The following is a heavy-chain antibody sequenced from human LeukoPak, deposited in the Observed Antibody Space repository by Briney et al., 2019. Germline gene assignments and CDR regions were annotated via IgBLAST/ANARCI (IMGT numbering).Heavy chain of an antibody. J-gene: IGHJ5*02. CDR3: ARSSVDTAMATWS. D-gene: IGHD5-18*01. Sequence: SETLSLTCTVSGGSISSYYWSWIRQPPGKGLEWIGYIYCSGSTNYNPSLKSRVTISVDTSKNQFSLKLSSVTAADTAVYYCARSSVDTAMATWSWGQGTLVTVSS. V-gene: IGHV4-59*01. CDR1: GGSISSYY. CDR2: IYCSGST.